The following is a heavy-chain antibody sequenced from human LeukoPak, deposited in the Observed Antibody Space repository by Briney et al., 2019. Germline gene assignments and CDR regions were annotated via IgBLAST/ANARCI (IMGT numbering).Heavy chain of an antibody. CDR3: VRAAYDFWSGYHFDY. CDR2: IKQGGSEK. J-gene: IGHJ4*02. Sequence: PGGSLRLSCSASGVTFINFWMKWFRQAPGKGLEGVAWIKQGGSEKYYVDSVKGRFTMSRDNAKNSLYLQMNSLRAEDTAVYYCVRAAYDFWSGYHFDYWGQGTLVTVSS. D-gene: IGHD3/OR15-3a*01. CDR1: GVTFINFW. V-gene: IGHV3-7*01.